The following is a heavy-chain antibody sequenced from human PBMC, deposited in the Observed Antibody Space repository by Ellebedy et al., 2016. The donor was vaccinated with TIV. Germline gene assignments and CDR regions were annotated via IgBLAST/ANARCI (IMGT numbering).Heavy chain of an antibody. CDR3: AKDRPYYYDSRGYSDAFDV. J-gene: IGHJ3*01. CDR2: ISGSGGST. Sequence: ETLSLTXAASGFTFNSYAMSWVRLAPGKGLEWVSVISGSGGSTYYADSVKGRFTISRDNSKNTLYLQMNSLRGEDTAVYYCAKDRPYYYDSRGYSDAFDVWGQGTMVTVSS. D-gene: IGHD3-22*01. V-gene: IGHV3-23*01. CDR1: GFTFNSYA.